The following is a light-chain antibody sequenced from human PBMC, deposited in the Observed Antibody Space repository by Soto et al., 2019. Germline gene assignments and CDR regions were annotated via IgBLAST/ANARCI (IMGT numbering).Light chain of an antibody. CDR3: QQRSNWPPWT. CDR1: QSVSSN. V-gene: IGKV3-11*01. CDR2: GAS. J-gene: IGKJ1*01. Sequence: EIVMTQSPSTLSRSPWERATLPCRASQSVSSNLAWYQQKPGQAPRLLIYGASKRATGFPARFSGSGSGTDFTLTISSLEPEDFAVYYCQQRSNWPPWTFGQGTKVDIK.